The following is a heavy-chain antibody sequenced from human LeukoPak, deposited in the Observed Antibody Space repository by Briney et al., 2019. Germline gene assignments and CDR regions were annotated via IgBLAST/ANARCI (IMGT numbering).Heavy chain of an antibody. CDR3: AKDLFAYGDYGYFDY. CDR2: ISYDGSNK. CDR1: GFTFSSYA. Sequence: GGSLRLACAASGFTFSSYAMHWVRQAPGKGLEWVAVISYDGSNKYYADSVKGRFTISRDNSKNTLYLQMNSLRAEDTAVYYCAKDLFAYGDYGYFDYWGQGTLVTVSS. J-gene: IGHJ4*02. D-gene: IGHD4-17*01. V-gene: IGHV3-30-3*01.